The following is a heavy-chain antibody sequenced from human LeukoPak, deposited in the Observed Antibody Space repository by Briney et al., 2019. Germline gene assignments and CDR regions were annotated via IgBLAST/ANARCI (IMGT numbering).Heavy chain of an antibody. V-gene: IGHV3-23*01. CDR2: ISGSGGST. CDR1: GFTLSNYW. D-gene: IGHD3-22*01. Sequence: SGGSLRLSCAASGFTLSNYWMSWVRQAPGKGLEWVSAISGSGGSTYYADSVKGRFTISRDNSKNTLYLQMNSLRAEDTAVYYCAKAPPGVVVPFDYWGQGTLVTVSS. J-gene: IGHJ4*02. CDR3: AKAPPGVVVPFDY.